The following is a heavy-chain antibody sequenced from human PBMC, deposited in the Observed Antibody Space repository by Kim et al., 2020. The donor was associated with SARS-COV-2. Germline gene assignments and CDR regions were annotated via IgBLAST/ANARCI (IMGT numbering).Heavy chain of an antibody. V-gene: IGHV4-39*01. Sequence: TYYNPSLQGRVTISVDTSRNQFSLNLASVTAADAAVYYCARRTEAGGYFDFWGQGSPVTVAS. CDR2: T. J-gene: IGHJ4*02. CDR3: ARRTEAGGYFDF. D-gene: IGHD2-15*01.